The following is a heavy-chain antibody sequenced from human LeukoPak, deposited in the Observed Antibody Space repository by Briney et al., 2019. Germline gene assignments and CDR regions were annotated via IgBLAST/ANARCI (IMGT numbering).Heavy chain of an antibody. CDR3: ASEGASDY. CDR2: IHYSGST. V-gene: IGHV4-39*07. Sequence: SETLSLTCTVSGGSISSSSYYWGWIRQPPGKGLEWIGSIHYSGSTNYNPSLKSRVTISVDTSKNQFSLKLSSVTAADTAVYYCASEGASDYWGQGTLVTVSS. J-gene: IGHJ4*02. CDR1: GGSISSSSYY.